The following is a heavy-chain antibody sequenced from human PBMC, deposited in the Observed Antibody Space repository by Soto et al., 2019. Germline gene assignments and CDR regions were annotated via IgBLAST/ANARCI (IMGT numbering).Heavy chain of an antibody. D-gene: IGHD6-13*01. V-gene: IGHV3-48*01. Sequence: EVRLVESGGGLVQPGGSLRLSFAASGFTFSSYSMNWVRQAPGKGLEWVSYISSSSSTIYYADSVKGRFTISRDNAKNSLYLQMNSLRAEDTAVYYCARHPERIAQIGWFDPWGQGTLVTVSS. CDR2: ISSSSSTI. J-gene: IGHJ5*02. CDR3: ARHPERIAQIGWFDP. CDR1: GFTFSSYS.